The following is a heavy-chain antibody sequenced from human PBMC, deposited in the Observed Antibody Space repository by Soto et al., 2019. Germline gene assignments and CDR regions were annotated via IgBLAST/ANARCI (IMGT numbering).Heavy chain of an antibody. CDR3: ARVALIADQRKYSDY. D-gene: IGHD2-8*01. J-gene: IGHJ4*02. CDR1: GFTFSDDY. Sequence: EVQLVESGGGLVQPGGSLRLSCAASGFTFSDDYMDWVRQAPGKGLEWVGRIRNKANSYSTEYAASVKGRFTISRDDSKTSLYLQMNSMKTEDTAVYYCARVALIADQRKYSDYWGQGTLVTVSS. V-gene: IGHV3-72*01. CDR2: IRNKANSYST.